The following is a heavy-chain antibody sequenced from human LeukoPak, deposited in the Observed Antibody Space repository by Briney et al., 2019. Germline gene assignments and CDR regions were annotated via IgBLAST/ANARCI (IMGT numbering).Heavy chain of an antibody. CDR3: ARGTVTMVDY. Sequence: GGSLRLSCAASGFTFSSYAMSWVRQAPGRGLEWVSVIYSGGSTYYADSVKGRFTISRDNSKNTLFLQVNSLRAGDTAVYYCARGTVTMVDYWGQGTLVTVSS. J-gene: IGHJ4*02. CDR2: IYSGGST. D-gene: IGHD3-10*01. V-gene: IGHV3-66*01. CDR1: GFTFSSYA.